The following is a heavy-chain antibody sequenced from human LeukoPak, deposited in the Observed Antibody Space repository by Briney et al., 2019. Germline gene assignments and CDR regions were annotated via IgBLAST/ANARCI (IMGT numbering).Heavy chain of an antibody. CDR1: GGSISSGGYY. V-gene: IGHV4-31*03. J-gene: IGHJ3*02. Sequence: SQTLSLTCTVSGGSISSGGYYWSWIRQHPGKGLEWIGYIYYSGSTYYNPSLKSRITISVDTSKNQFSLKLSSVTAADTAVYYCARHVAGAFDIWGQGTMVTVSS. CDR2: IYYSGST. CDR3: ARHVAGAFDI.